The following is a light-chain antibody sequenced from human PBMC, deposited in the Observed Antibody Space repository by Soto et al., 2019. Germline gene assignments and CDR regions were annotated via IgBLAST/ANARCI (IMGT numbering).Light chain of an antibody. CDR1: QSVSIN. V-gene: IGKV3-15*01. J-gene: IGKJ1*01. CDR3: QQYNNWPRET. CDR2: GAS. Sequence: EIVMTQSPATLSVSPGERATLSCRASQSVSINLAWYQQKPGQAPRLLIYGASTRATGIPARFSGSGSGTEFTLTISSLQSEDFAVYYCQQYNNWPRETFGQGTKVEIK.